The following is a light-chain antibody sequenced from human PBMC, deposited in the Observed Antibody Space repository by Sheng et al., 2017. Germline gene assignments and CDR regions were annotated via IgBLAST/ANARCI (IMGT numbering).Light chain of an antibody. J-gene: IGKJ4*01. CDR2: DAN. V-gene: IGKV3-11*01. Sequence: EIVLTQSPDTMSLSPGERATFSCRASQSVDDQLAWYQKRPGQAPRLLIYDANNRATDIPARFSGSGSGTDFTLTISSLEPEDLAVYYCQQRDSWPITFGGGTKLKIK. CDR3: QQRDSWPIT. CDR1: QSVDDQ.